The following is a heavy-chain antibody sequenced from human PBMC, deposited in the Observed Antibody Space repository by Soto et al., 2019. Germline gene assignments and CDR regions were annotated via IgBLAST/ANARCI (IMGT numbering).Heavy chain of an antibody. CDR1: GGTFSRYA. CDR2: IIPIFGTA. D-gene: IGHD1-7*01. CDR3: AREWYNWNSHGMDV. J-gene: IGHJ6*02. V-gene: IGHV1-69*13. Sequence: SVKVSCKASGGTFSRYAISWVRQAPGQGLEWMGGIIPIFGTANYAQKFQGRVTITADESTSTAYMELSSLRSEDTAVYYCAREWYNWNSHGMDVWGQGTTVTVSS.